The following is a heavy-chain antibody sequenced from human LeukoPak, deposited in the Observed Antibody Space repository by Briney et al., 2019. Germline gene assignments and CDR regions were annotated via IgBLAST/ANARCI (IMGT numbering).Heavy chain of an antibody. J-gene: IGHJ3*02. CDR3: ARDLRITIFPDAFDI. Sequence: ASVKVSCTASGYTFTSYGISWVRQAPGQGLEWMGWISAYNGKTNYAQKLEGRVTMTTDTSTSTAYMELRSLRSNHTAVYYCARDLRITIFPDAFDIWGQGTMVTVSS. CDR2: ISAYNGKT. CDR1: GYTFTSYG. D-gene: IGHD3-9*01. V-gene: IGHV1-18*01.